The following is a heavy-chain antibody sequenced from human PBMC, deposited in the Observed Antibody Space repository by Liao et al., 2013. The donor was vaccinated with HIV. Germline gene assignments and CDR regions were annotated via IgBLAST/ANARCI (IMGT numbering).Heavy chain of an antibody. Sequence: QVQLQQWGAGLLKPSETLSLTCAVYGGSFSGYYWSWIRQPPGKGLEWIGEINHSGSTNYNPSLKSRVTISVDTSKNQFSLKLSSVTAADTAVYYCARSITMIVVVPDAFDIWGQGTMVTVSS. CDR2: INHSGST. V-gene: IGHV4-34*01. J-gene: IGHJ3*02. CDR1: GGSFSGYY. CDR3: ARSITMIVVVPDAFDI. D-gene: IGHD3-22*01.